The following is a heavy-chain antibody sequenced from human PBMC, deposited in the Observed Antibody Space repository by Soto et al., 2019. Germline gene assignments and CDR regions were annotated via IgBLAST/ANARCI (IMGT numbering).Heavy chain of an antibody. D-gene: IGHD2-2*01. CDR1: DGSISSGGYS. CDR3: ARVPDR. CDR2: IYHSGST. J-gene: IGHJ5*02. V-gene: IGHV4-30-2*01. Sequence: SETLSLTCAVSDGSISSGGYSWSWIQQPPGKGLEWIGYIYHSGSTYYNPSLKSRVTISVDRSKNQFSLKLSSVTAADTAVYYCARVPDRWGQGTLVTVSS.